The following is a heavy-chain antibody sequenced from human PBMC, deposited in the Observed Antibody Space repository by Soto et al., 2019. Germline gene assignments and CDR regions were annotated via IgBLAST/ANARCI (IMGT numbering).Heavy chain of an antibody. CDR1: GYTLTELS. V-gene: IGHV1-24*01. Sequence: ASVKVSCKVSGYTLTELSMHWVRQAPGKGLEWMGGFDPEDGETIYAQKFQGRVTMTEDTSTDTAYMELSSLRSEDTAVYYCATVGMAVACTGRAYYYYGMDVWGQGTTVTVSS. J-gene: IGHJ6*02. CDR3: ATVGMAVACTGRAYYYYGMDV. D-gene: IGHD6-19*01. CDR2: FDPEDGET.